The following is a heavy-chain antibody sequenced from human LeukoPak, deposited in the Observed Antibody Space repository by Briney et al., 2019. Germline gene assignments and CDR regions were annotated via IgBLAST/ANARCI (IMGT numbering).Heavy chain of an antibody. CDR3: ARRLLWFGESPPLGPFDP. V-gene: IGHV4-39*07. CDR2: IYYSGST. Sequence: SETLSLTCTVSGGSIGSSSYYWGWIRQPPGKGLEWIGSIYYSGSTYYNPSLKSRVTISVDTSKNQFSLKLSSVTAADTAVYYCARRLLWFGESPPLGPFDPWGQGTLVTVSS. J-gene: IGHJ5*02. D-gene: IGHD3-10*01. CDR1: GGSIGSSSYY.